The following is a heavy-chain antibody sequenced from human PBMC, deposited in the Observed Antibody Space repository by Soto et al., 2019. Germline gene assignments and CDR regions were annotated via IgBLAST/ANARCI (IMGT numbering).Heavy chain of an antibody. J-gene: IGHJ6*02. CDR3: ARALRGYGMDV. V-gene: IGHV4-34*01. Sequence: SENLSLTCAVYGGSFSGYYWSWIRQPPGKGLEWIGEINHSGSTNYNPSLKSRVTISVDTSKNQFSLKLSSVTAADTAVYYCARALRGYGMDVWGQGTTVTVSS. D-gene: IGHD3-10*01. CDR1: GGSFSGYY. CDR2: INHSGST.